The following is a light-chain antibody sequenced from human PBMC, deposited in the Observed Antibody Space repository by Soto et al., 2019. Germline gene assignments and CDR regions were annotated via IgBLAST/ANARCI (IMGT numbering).Light chain of an antibody. CDR1: QNVGGD. CDR2: RTS. Sequence: EGVTTQSPATLSVSPGERATLSCRASQNVGGDLAWYQQKPGQAPRLLIYRTSTRANGTPVRFSGSGSGTEFTLTISSLQSEDFAVYYCQEYNARSSFGQGTKVEIK. V-gene: IGKV3-15*01. CDR3: QEYNARSS. J-gene: IGKJ1*01.